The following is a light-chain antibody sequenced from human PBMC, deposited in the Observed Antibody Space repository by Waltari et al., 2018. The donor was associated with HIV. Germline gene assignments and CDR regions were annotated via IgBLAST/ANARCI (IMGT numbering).Light chain of an antibody. J-gene: IGKJ2*01. CDR1: QTVTSNY. CDR2: GAS. CDR3: HQYGTSPQT. V-gene: IGKV3-20*01. Sequence: EIVLTQSPRTLSLSPGERATLSCRASQTVTSNYLAWYQVKPGQAPRLLIYGASISATGVPDRFSGSGSGTDFTLTIGRLEPEDFAVYYCHQYGTSPQTFGQGSKVEIK.